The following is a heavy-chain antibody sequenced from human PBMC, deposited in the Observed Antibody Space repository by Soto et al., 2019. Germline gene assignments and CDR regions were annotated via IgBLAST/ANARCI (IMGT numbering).Heavy chain of an antibody. CDR2: IYYSGST. V-gene: IGHV4-59*01. Sequence: SETLSLTCTVSGGSISSYYWSWIRQPPGKGLEWIGYIYYSGSTNYNPSLKSRVTISVDTSKNQFSLKLSSVTAADTAVYYCARDGVRYGDSGWYFDLWGRGTLVTVSS. D-gene: IGHD4-17*01. CDR3: ARDGVRYGDSGWYFDL. J-gene: IGHJ2*01. CDR1: GGSISSYY.